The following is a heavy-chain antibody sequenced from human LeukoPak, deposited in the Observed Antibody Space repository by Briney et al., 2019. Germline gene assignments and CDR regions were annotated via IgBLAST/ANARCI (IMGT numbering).Heavy chain of an antibody. D-gene: IGHD5-18*01. Sequence: SETLSLTCRVSGASINSGSNYWGWIRQPPGKTLEWIGSIYSSGSTYYNPSLKSRVIIMIDTPKNHFSLTLSSVTAADTAVYYCARSDGYGLVGIWGQGTMVTVSS. V-gene: IGHV4-39*07. CDR2: IYSSGST. CDR1: GASINSGSNY. J-gene: IGHJ3*02. CDR3: ARSDGYGLVGI.